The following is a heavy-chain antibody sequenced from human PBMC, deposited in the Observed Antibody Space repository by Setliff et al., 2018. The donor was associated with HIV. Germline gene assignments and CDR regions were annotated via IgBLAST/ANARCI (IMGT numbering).Heavy chain of an antibody. CDR2: IIPILGIA. Sequence: SVKVSCKASGGTFSSYAISWVRQAPGQGPEWMGGIIPILGIANYAQKFQGRVTITADKSTSTAYMELSSLRSEDTAVYYCARYKADSSGYYYSHYYYYMDVWGKGTTVTVSS. CDR3: ARYKADSSGYYYSHYYYYMDV. D-gene: IGHD3-22*01. V-gene: IGHV1-69*10. CDR1: GGTFSSYA. J-gene: IGHJ6*03.